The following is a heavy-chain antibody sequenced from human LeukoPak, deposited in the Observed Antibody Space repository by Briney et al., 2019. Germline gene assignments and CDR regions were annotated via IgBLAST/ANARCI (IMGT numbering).Heavy chain of an antibody. Sequence: GGSLRLSCAASGFTFTNYWMSWVRQAPGKGLVWVANIKQDGSDKYYVDSVKGRFTISRDNAKNSLYLQMNSLRAEDTAIYYCARFAWGTGWYYGYWGQGILVTVSS. CDR3: ARFAWGTGWYYGY. CDR2: IKQDGSDK. V-gene: IGHV3-7*05. D-gene: IGHD6-19*01. CDR1: GFTFTNYW. J-gene: IGHJ4*02.